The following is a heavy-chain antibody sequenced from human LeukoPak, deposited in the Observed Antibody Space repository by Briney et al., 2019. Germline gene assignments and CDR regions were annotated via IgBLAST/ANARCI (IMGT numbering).Heavy chain of an antibody. D-gene: IGHD2-8*01. CDR3: ARAGYHNGLDY. CDR1: GFTFSSYW. V-gene: IGHV3-7*01. CDR2: IKQDESER. J-gene: IGHJ4*02. Sequence: PGGSLRLSCAASGFTFSSYWMRWVRQAPGKGLEWVANIKQDESERNYVDSVKGRFTISRDNAKNTLYLQMNSLRAEDTAVYYCARAGYHNGLDYWGQGTLVTASS.